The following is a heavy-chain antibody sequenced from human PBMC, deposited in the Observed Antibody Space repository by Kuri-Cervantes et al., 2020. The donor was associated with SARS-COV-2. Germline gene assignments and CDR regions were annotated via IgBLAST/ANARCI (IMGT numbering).Heavy chain of an antibody. J-gene: IGHJ5*01. CDR2: IYSGGGGGGT. D-gene: IGHD3-16*01. V-gene: IGHV3-53*01. Sequence: GESLKISCAASGLDIRSEYMTWVRQAPGKGLEWVSVIYSGGGGGGTHYAESAQGRFRISRDDSKNTMYLQMDSVRPEDTAVYYCARSAFLGEEMDSWGQGTLVTVSS. CDR3: ARSAFLGEEMDS. CDR1: GLDIRSEY.